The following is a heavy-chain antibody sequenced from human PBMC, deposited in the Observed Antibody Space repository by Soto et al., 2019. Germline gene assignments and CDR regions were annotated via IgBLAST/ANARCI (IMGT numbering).Heavy chain of an antibody. Sequence: GASVKVSCKASGYTFTSYAMHWVRQAPGQRLEWMGWINAGNGNTKYSQKFQGRVTITRDTSASTAYMELSSLRSEDTAVYYCARGTSGYDFWSGYYKGDYYYYMDVWGKGTTVTVSS. J-gene: IGHJ6*03. V-gene: IGHV1-3*01. CDR1: GYTFTSYA. CDR2: INAGNGNT. CDR3: ARGTSGYDFWSGYYKGDYYYYMDV. D-gene: IGHD3-3*01.